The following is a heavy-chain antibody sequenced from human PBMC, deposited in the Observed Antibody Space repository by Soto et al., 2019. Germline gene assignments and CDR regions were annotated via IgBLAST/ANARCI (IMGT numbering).Heavy chain of an antibody. D-gene: IGHD2-15*01. CDR1: GGTFSSYA. CDR2: IIPIFGTA. CDR3: ASGLWFCFVGSCPLRSPLYYYYGMDV. Sequence: GASVKVSCKASGGTFSSYAISWVRQAPGQGLEWMGGIIPIFGTANYAQKFQGRVTITADESTSTAYMELSSLRSEDTAVYYCASGLWFCFVGSCPLRSPLYYYYGMDVWGQGTTVTVSS. J-gene: IGHJ6*02. V-gene: IGHV1-69*13.